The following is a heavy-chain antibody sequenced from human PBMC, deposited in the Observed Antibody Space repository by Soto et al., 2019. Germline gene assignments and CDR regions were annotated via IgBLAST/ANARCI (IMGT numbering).Heavy chain of an antibody. D-gene: IGHD2-21*02. CDR1: RGSINSGGYY. CDR3: ARVDCGGDCYYYYFGMED. CDR2: IYYSGST. J-gene: IGHJ6*02. V-gene: IGHV4-31*03. Sequence: SETLSLTCTVSRGSINSGGYYWSWIRQHPGKGKERLGYIYYSGSTYSNTSLKSRVTISVDTSKNHFSLKLSSVIAADTAVYYCARVDCGGDCYYYYFGMEDWGQGTTVTVSS.